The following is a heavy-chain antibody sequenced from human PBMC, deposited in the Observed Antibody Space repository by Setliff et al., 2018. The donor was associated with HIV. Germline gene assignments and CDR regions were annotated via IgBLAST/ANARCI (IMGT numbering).Heavy chain of an antibody. CDR2: IYPGDSDT. Sequence: GESLKISCKGSGFSFTSYWISWVRQMPGRGLEWMGNIYPGDSDTTYNPSLQGPVTISADRSTSTVYLQWSSLKASDTAMYYCARHRIVKAYYYYMDVWGKGTTVTVSS. V-gene: IGHV5-51*01. D-gene: IGHD3-16*02. CDR3: ARHRIVKAYYYYMDV. J-gene: IGHJ6*03. CDR1: GFSFTSYW.